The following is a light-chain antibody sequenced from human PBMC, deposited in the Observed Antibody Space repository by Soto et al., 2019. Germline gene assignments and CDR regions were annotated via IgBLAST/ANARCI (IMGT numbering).Light chain of an antibody. V-gene: IGKV1-8*01. CDR2: AAS. J-gene: IGKJ3*01. CDR3: QQYYNYPFT. CDR1: QGISSY. Sequence: AIRMTQSPSSLSASTGDRVTITCRASQGISSYLAWYQQKPGKGPKLLMYAASTLQSGVPSRFSGSGSGTDFTLTISCLQSEDFATYYCQQYYNYPFTFGPGTKVDIK.